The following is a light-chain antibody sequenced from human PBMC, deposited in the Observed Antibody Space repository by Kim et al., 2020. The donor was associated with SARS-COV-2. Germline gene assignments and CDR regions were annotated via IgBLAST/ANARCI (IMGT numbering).Light chain of an antibody. CDR3: QQYDQWPFT. CDR2: DAS. J-gene: IGKJ4*01. CDR1: QSVHRN. Sequence: EVVLTQSPATLSVSPGESVTLSCRASQSVHRNLAWYQQKPGQAPSLLIDDASTRATGIPARFSGSGSGTEFTLTISSLQPDDSAVYYCQQYDQWPFTCGGGTKVEIK. V-gene: IGKV3-15*01.